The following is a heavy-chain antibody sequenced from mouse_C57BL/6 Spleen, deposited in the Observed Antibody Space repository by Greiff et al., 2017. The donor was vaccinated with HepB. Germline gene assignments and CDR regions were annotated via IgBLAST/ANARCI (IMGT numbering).Heavy chain of an antibody. CDR2: IWSGGST. Sequence: VQLVESGPGLVQPSQSLSITCTVSGFSLTSYGVHWVRQSPGKGLECLGVIWSGGSTDYNAAFISRLSISKDNSKSQVFFKMNSLQADDTAIYYCARNKKSNPYAMDYWGQGTSVTVSS. CDR1: GFSLTSYG. CDR3: ARNKKSNPYAMDY. J-gene: IGHJ4*01. D-gene: IGHD2-5*01. V-gene: IGHV2-2*01.